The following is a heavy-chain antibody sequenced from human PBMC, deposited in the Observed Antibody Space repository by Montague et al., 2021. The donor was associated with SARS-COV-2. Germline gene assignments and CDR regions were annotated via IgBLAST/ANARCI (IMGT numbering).Heavy chain of an antibody. J-gene: IGHJ3*01. CDR1: GGSITSSTYY. CDR2: IYYSGNN. D-gene: IGHD4-11*01. Sequence: SETLSLTCTVSGGSITSSTYYWGWIRQPPGKGLEWIVSIYYSGNNFYNSSLKSRVAISVDTSKNHFSLKLSSVTAADTAVYYCARTVGSDDAFDVWGQGTMVTVSS. CDR3: ARTVGSDDAFDV. V-gene: IGHV4-39*02.